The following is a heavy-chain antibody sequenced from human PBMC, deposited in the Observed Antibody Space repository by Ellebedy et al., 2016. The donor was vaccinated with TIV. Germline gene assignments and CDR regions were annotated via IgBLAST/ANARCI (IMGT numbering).Heavy chain of an antibody. Sequence: ASVKVSCKASGYTFPSYGISWVRQAPGQGLEWMGWISGYNGNTNYAQKLQGRVTMTADTSTSTAYMELRSLRSDDTAVYYCVRQTYYDILTGYYAHYGMDVWGQGTTVTVSS. CDR3: VRQTYYDILTGYYAHYGMDV. CDR2: ISGYNGNT. J-gene: IGHJ6*02. D-gene: IGHD3-9*01. V-gene: IGHV1-18*04. CDR1: GYTFPSYG.